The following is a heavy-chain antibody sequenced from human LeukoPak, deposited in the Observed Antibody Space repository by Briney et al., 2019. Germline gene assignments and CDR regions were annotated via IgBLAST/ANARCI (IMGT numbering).Heavy chain of an antibody. CDR3: ATQHVDYYGSGTFDY. V-gene: IGHV3-30-3*01. J-gene: IGHJ4*02. CDR2: ISYDGSNK. Sequence: GRSLRLSCAASGFTFSSYAMHWVRQAPGKGLEWVAVISYDGSNKYYADSVKGRFTISRDNSKNTLYLQMNSLRAEDTAVYYCATQHVDYYGSGTFDYWGQGTLVTVSS. CDR1: GFTFSSYA. D-gene: IGHD3-10*01.